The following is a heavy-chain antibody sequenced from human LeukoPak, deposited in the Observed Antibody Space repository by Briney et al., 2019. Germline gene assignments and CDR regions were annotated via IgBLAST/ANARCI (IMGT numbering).Heavy chain of an antibody. D-gene: IGHD3-22*01. V-gene: IGHV3-33*06. Sequence: GGSLRLSCAASGFTFSSYGMHWVRQAPGKGLEWVAVIWYDGSNKYYADSVKGRFTISRDNSQNTLYLQMNSLRAEDTAVYYCAKDRGGYYYYFDYWGQGTLVTVSS. CDR2: IWYDGSNK. J-gene: IGHJ4*02. CDR3: AKDRGGYYYYFDY. CDR1: GFTFSSYG.